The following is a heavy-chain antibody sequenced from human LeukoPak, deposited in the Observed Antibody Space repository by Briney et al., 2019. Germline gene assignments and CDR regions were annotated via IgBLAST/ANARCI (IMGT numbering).Heavy chain of an antibody. CDR1: GYTFTGYY. J-gene: IGHJ4*02. CDR3: ARATGGKYYYDSSGYYAPEY. Sequence: ASVTVSCKASGYTFTGYYMHWVRQAPGQGLEWMGWINPNSGGTNYAQKFQGRVTMTRDTSTSTVYMELSSLRSEDTAVYYCARATGGKYYYDSSGYYAPEYWGQGTLVTVSS. V-gene: IGHV1-2*02. CDR2: INPNSGGT. D-gene: IGHD3-22*01.